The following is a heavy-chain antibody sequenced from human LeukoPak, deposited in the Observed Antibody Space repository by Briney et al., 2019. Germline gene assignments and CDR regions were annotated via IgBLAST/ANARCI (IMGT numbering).Heavy chain of an antibody. CDR1: GFTFSSYA. CDR2: ISYDGSNK. J-gene: IGHJ6*02. Sequence: GGSLRLSCAASGFTFSSYAMHWVRQAPGKGLEWVAVISYDGSNKYYADSVKGRFTISRDNSKNTLYLQMNSLRAEDTAVYYCARDRGDIVVVPAAIDYYYYGMDVWGQGTTATVSS. V-gene: IGHV3-30-3*01. D-gene: IGHD2-2*01. CDR3: ARDRGDIVVVPAAIDYYYYGMDV.